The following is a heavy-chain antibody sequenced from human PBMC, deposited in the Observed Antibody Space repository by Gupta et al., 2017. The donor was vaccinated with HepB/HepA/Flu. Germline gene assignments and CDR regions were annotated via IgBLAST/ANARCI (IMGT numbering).Heavy chain of an antibody. Sequence: QAQLVQSGAEVKRPGASIKVSCRPSGFTLTAYFIQWVRQSPGQGLEWMGWINSQRGDLKFAQKCQGRITLTRDTSSGTIYRELTGLREDDTAVYYWATGGGVVSAQMLGYFFSYMAVWGKGTPVTVSS. CDR2: INSQRGDL. CDR3: ATGGGVVSAQMLGYFFSYMAV. J-gene: IGHJ6*03. CDR1: GFTLTAYF. V-gene: IGHV1-2*02. D-gene: IGHD2-2*01.